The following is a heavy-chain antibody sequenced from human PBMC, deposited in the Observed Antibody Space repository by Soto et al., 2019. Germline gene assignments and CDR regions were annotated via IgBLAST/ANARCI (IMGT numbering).Heavy chain of an antibody. Sequence: SETLSLTCTVSGGSISSGGYYWSWIRQHPGKGLEWIGYIYYSGSTYYNPSLKSRVTISVDTSKNQFSLRLSSVTAADTAVYYCARYLEYGVRLAVGAFDIWCQGTMVTVSS. D-gene: IGHD4-17*01. CDR1: GGSISSGGYY. CDR2: IYYSGST. J-gene: IGHJ3*02. CDR3: ARYLEYGVRLAVGAFDI. V-gene: IGHV4-31*03.